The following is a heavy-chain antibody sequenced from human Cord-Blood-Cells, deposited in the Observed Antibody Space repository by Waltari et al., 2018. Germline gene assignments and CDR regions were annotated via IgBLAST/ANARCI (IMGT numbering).Heavy chain of an antibody. CDR2: INQSEST. CDR1: GGSFSGYY. Sequence: QVQLQQWGAGLLKPSETLSLTCAVYGGSFSGYYWSWIRQPPGKGLEWIGEINQSESTNSNPSLKSRVTISVDTSKNQFSLKLSSVTAADTAVYYCARRPQRAVDWFDPWGQGTLVTVSS. CDR3: ARRPQRAVDWFDP. J-gene: IGHJ5*02. D-gene: IGHD6-25*01. V-gene: IGHV4-34*01.